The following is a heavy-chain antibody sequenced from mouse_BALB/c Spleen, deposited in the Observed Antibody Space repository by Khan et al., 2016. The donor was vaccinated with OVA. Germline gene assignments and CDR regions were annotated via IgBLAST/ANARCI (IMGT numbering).Heavy chain of an antibody. CDR2: IDPFSGGT. J-gene: IGHJ3*01. D-gene: IGHD2-2*01. V-gene: IGHV1S135*01. CDR3: TRHGFVAWFTY. Sequence: VQLQQSGPELMKPGASVKISCKASGYSFTNYYIHWVIQSHGKSLEWIGYIDPFSGGTTYNQKFKGKATLTVDKSFSTAYIHLSNLTSEDSAVYYCTRHGFVAWFTYWGQGTLVIVSA. CDR1: GYSFTNYY.